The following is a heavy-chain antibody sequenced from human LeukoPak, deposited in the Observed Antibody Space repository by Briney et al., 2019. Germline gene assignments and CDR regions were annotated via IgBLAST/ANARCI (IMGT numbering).Heavy chain of an antibody. V-gene: IGHV3-7*01. J-gene: IGHJ3*02. CDR2: INQFGSGE. D-gene: IGHD3-22*01. Sequence: GGSLRLSCAASGFSLSNHWMSWVRQAPGKGLEWVANINQFGSGEYYVDSVKGRFTISRDDAKYSVFLQMNSLRVEDTAMYYCARRRGYYEVDAYDIWGQGTMVAVSS. CDR1: GFSLSNHW. CDR3: ARRRGYYEVDAYDI.